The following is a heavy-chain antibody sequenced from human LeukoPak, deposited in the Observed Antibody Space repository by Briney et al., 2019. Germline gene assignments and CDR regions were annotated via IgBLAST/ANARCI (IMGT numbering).Heavy chain of an antibody. J-gene: IGHJ6*02. CDR3: AEGRAMDYNYDMDV. CDR2: IIPMFNTP. Sequence: GASVKVSCKASGGTFSSHAINWVRQAPGQGLEWMGRIIPMFNTPNYAQKFHGRVTITADESTSTAYMELRRLRSEDTAEYFCAEGRAMDYNYDMDVWGQGTTVTVSS. V-gene: IGHV1-69*13. CDR1: GGTFSSHA.